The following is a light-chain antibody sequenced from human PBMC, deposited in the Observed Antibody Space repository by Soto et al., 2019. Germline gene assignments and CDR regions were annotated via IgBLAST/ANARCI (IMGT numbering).Light chain of an antibody. CDR3: QAWDSSTGV. CDR1: KLGNKY. J-gene: IGLJ2*01. V-gene: IGLV3-1*01. Sequence: SYELTQPPSVSVSPGQTASITCSGDKLGNKYACWYQQKSGQSPVLVIYEASKRPSGIPGRFSGSNSGNTATLTISGTQAMEEADYYCQAWDSSTGVFGGGTKLTVL. CDR2: EAS.